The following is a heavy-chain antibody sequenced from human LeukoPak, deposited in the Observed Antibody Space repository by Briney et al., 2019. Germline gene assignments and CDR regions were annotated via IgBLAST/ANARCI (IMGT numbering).Heavy chain of an antibody. CDR1: GFTFSDYA. J-gene: IGHJ6*03. CDR2: ISGSGGST. V-gene: IGHV3-23*01. Sequence: PGGSLRLSCAASGFTFSDYAMSWVRQAPGKGLEWVSAISGSGGSTYYADSVKGRFTISRDNSKNTLYLQMNSLRAEDTAVYYCAKLSSSRYYYYYMDVWGKGTTVTISS. D-gene: IGHD6-13*01. CDR3: AKLSSSRYYYYYMDV.